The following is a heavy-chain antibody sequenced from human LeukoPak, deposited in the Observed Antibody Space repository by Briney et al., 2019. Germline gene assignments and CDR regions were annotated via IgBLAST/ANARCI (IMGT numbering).Heavy chain of an antibody. CDR2: IKQDGSEK. CDR3: ARRPSSSALVFDY. J-gene: IGHJ4*02. Sequence: GGSLRLSCAASGFTFSSYWMSWVRQAPGKGLEWVANIKQDGSEKYYVDSVKGRFTISRDNARNSLYLQMNSLRAEDTAVYYCARRPSSSALVFDYWGQGTLVTVSS. D-gene: IGHD6-6*01. CDR1: GFTFSSYW. V-gene: IGHV3-7*01.